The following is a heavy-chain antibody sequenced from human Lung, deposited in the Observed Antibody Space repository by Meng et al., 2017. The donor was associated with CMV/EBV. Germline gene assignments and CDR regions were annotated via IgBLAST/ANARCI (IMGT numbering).Heavy chain of an antibody. D-gene: IGHD6-19*01. V-gene: IGHV1-8*03. Sequence: ASVXVSCKASGYTFTSYDINCVRQATGQGLEWMGWMNPNSGNTGYAQKFQGRVTITRNTSISTAYMELSSLRSEDTAVYYRARGRAGYYYYGMDVWGQGTTVTGSS. J-gene: IGHJ6*02. CDR2: MNPNSGNT. CDR1: GYTFTSYD. CDR3: ARGRAGYYYYGMDV.